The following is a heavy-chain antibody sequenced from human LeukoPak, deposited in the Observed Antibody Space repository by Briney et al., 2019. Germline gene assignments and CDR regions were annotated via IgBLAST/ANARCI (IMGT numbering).Heavy chain of an antibody. V-gene: IGHV3-53*01. CDR3: AKDRVRYSSSGNWFDP. J-gene: IGHJ5*02. Sequence: AGGSLRLSCAASGFTVSSNYMSWVRQAPGKGLEWVSVIYSGGSTYYADSVKGRFTISRDNSKNTLYLQMNSLRAEDTAVYYCAKDRVRYSSSGNWFDPWGQGTLVTVSS. D-gene: IGHD6-6*01. CDR1: GFTVSSNY. CDR2: IYSGGST.